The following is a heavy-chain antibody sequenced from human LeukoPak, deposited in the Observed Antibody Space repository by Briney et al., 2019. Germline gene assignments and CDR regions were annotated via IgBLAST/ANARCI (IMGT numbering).Heavy chain of an antibody. D-gene: IGHD3-3*01. CDR2: IYHSGST. V-gene: IGHV4-4*02. CDR3: ARERSGSEIFARSFDI. J-gene: IGHJ3*02. CDR1: GGSISSSNW. Sequence: SETLSLTCAVSGGSISSSNWWSWVRQPPGKGLEWIGEIYHSGSTNYNPSLKSRITISVDKSKNQFSLKLSSVTAADTAVYYCARERSGSEIFARSFDIWAKGQWSPSLQ.